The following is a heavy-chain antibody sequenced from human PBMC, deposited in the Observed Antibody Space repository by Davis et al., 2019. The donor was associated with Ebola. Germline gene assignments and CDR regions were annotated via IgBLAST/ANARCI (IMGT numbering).Heavy chain of an antibody. D-gene: IGHD4-17*01. J-gene: IGHJ4*02. V-gene: IGHV1-3*01. CDR2: INAGNGNT. CDR3: ARDPPYGDYHFDY. Sequence: AASVKVSCKASGYTFTSYYMHWVRQAPGQRLEWMGWINAGNGNTKYSQKFQGRVTITRDTSASTAYMELSSLRSEDTAVYYCARDPPYGDYHFDYWGQGTLVTVSS. CDR1: GYTFTSYY.